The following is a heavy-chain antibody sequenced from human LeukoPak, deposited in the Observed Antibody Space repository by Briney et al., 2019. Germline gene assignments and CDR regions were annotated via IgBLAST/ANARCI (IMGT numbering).Heavy chain of an antibody. J-gene: IGHJ4*02. V-gene: IGHV3-30-3*01. D-gene: IGHD2-2*01. CDR3: ATYCSSTSCYANFDY. CDR1: GFTFSSYA. Sequence: GRSLRLSCAASGFTFSSYAMHWVRQAPGKGLEWVAVISYDGSNKYYADSVKGRFTISRDNAKNSLYLQMNSLRAEDTAVYYCATYCSSTSCYANFDYWGQGTLVTVSS. CDR2: ISYDGSNK.